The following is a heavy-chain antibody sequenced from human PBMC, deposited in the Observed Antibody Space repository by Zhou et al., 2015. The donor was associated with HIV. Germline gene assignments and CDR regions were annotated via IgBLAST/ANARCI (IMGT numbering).Heavy chain of an antibody. CDR2: IIPIFGTA. V-gene: IGHV1-69*01. CDR1: GGTFSSYA. CDR3: ASLVPAAVLSYYYMDV. J-gene: IGHJ6*03. Sequence: QVQLVQSGAEVKKPGSSVKVSCKASGGTFSSYAISWVRQAPGQGLEWMGGIIPIFGTANYAQKFQGRVTITADESTSTAYMELSSLRSEDTAVYYCASLVPAAVLSYYYMDVWGKGTTVTVSS. D-gene: IGHD2-2*01.